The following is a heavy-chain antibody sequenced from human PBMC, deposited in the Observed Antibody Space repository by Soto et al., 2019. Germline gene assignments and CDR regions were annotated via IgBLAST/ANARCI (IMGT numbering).Heavy chain of an antibody. CDR2: ISSSSSTI. CDR3: AREWRYCSGASCYKYYFDY. V-gene: IGHV3-48*02. CDR1: GFTFSSYS. J-gene: IGHJ4*02. D-gene: IGHD2-15*01. Sequence: EVQLVESGGGLVQPGGSLRLSCAASGFTFSSYSMNWVRQAPGKGLEWVSYISSSSSTIYYADSVKGRFTISRDNAKNSLYLQMNSLRDEDTAVYYCAREWRYCSGASCYKYYFDYWGQGTLVTVSS.